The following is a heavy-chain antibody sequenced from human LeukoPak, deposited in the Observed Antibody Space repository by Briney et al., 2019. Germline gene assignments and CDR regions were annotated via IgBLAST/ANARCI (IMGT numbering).Heavy chain of an antibody. CDR3: ARESPDYYDNQFDY. CDR2: IYYSGST. J-gene: IGHJ4*02. V-gene: IGHV4-39*07. Sequence: SETLSLTCTVSGGSISSSSYYWGWIRQPPGKGLEWIGSIYYSGSTNYNPSLKSRVTISVDTSKNQFSLKLSSVTAADTAVYYCARESPDYYDNQFDYWGQGTLVTVSS. CDR1: GGSISSSSYY. D-gene: IGHD3-22*01.